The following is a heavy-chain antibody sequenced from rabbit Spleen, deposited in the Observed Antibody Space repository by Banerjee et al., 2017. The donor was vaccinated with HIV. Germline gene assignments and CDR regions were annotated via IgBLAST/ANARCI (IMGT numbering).Heavy chain of an antibody. V-gene: IGHV1S45*01. J-gene: IGHJ4*01. CDR3: ARDLVTVIGCNFNL. Sequence: QEQLVESGGGLVQPEGSLTLTCKASGDSFSDKDVMCWVRQAPGKGLEWIACINIVTVKTVYASWAKGLFIMSRTSSTTVFLQMTSLTATDTATYFCARDLVTVIGCNFNLWGPGTLVTVS. D-gene: IGHD1-1*01. CDR1: GDSFSDKDV. CDR2: INIVTVKT.